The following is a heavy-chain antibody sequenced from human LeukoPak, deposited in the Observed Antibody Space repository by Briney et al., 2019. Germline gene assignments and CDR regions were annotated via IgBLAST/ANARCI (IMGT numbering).Heavy chain of an antibody. D-gene: IGHD6-19*01. V-gene: IGHV4-59*01. CDR3: AKQIAVPAYNWFDP. Sequence: SETLSLTCTVSGDSIIGYYWSWIRQPPGKGLEWIGYISYSGSTNYNPSLKSRVTLSVDTSKNQFSLNLISVTAADTAVYYCAKQIAVPAYNWFDPWGQGTLVTVSS. CDR2: ISYSGST. J-gene: IGHJ5*02. CDR1: GDSIIGYY.